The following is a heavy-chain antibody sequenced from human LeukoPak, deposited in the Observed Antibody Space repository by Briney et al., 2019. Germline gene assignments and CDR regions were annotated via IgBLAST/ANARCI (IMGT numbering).Heavy chain of an antibody. D-gene: IGHD3-16*02. CDR1: GGSYSDYY. CDR2: INHSGIT. CDR3: ARGYVWGSYRYLDY. Sequence: SETLSLTCGVYGGSYSDYYWRWIRQPPRKGLEWIGEINHSGITNYNPSLKRRVTISLDTSKNQFSLKVSSVAAADTAVYYCARGYVWGSYRYLDYWGQGTLVTVSS. V-gene: IGHV4-34*01. J-gene: IGHJ4*02.